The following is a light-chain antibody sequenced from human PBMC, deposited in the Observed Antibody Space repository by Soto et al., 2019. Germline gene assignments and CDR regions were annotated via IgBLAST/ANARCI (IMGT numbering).Light chain of an antibody. CDR2: GAS. CDR1: QSVSSD. Sequence: EIVLTQSPGTLSLSPGERATLSCGASQSVSSDLAWYQHKPGQAPRLLIYGASTRATGIPARFSGRGSGTEFTLTISSLQSVDFAFYYCQQYDNWPHTFGQVNKGDIK. CDR3: QQYDNWPHT. J-gene: IGKJ1*01. V-gene: IGKV3-15*01.